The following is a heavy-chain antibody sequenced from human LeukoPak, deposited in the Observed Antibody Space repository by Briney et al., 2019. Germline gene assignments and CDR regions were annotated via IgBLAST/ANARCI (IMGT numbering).Heavy chain of an antibody. J-gene: IGHJ4*02. V-gene: IGHV5-51*01. CDR3: AIGGDSTTGCYRCFNF. Sequence: GESLKISCKGSGYRFSNYWIGWVRQMPGKGLEWMGLIYPDDFDTRYSPSFQGQVTISVDKSITTAYLQWSSLKATDIAMYYCAIGGDSTTGCYRCFNFWGQGTLVTVSS. D-gene: IGHD2-2*02. CDR2: IYPDDFDT. CDR1: GYRFSNYW.